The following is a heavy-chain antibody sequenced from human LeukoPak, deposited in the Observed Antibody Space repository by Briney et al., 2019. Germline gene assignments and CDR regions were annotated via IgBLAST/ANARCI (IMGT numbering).Heavy chain of an antibody. J-gene: IGHJ4*02. D-gene: IGHD3-22*01. CDR3: ATRYNHYDSSGYYSETFDY. CDR2: IQSKTYGDAT. Sequence: GGSPRLSCTPSGLSFGDYGMSWVRQAPGKGLEWVSFIQSKTYGDATMYAASVRGRFNISRDDSRSTAYLQMISLRGEDTAVYYCATRYNHYDSSGYYSETFDYWGQGTLVTVSS. CDR1: GLSFGDYG. V-gene: IGHV3-49*04.